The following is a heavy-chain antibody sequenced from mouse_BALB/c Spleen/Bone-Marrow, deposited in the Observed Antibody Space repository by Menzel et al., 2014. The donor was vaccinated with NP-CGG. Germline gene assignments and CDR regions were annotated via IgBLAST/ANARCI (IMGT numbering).Heavy chain of an antibody. J-gene: IGHJ3*01. CDR1: EYVFTNHL. D-gene: IGHD3-2*01. CDR2: INPGSGGT. Sequence: QVQLQQPGAELVRPGTSVKVSCKASEYVFTNHLIEWIKQRPGQGLEWIGVINPGSGGTNYNEKFKGKATLTADRSSSTAYMQLTSLTSDDSAVYFCARDSSGYAWFAYWGQGTLVTVST. CDR3: ARDSSGYAWFAY. V-gene: IGHV1-54*01.